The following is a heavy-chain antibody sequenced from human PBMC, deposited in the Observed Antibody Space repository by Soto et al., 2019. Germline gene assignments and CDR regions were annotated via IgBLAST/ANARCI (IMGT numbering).Heavy chain of an antibody. CDR3: AKTGGDSGYWGKGTLVTVSSCKTMHSRGWFDP. CDR2: TYYRSKWYN. V-gene: IGHV6-1*01. Sequence: SQTLSLTGAISGDSVSSNSAAWNWIRQSPSRGLEWLGRTYYRSKWYNDYAASVKSRITISPDTSKNQFSLQLNSVTPEDTAVYYCAKTGGDSGYWGKGTLVTVSSCKTMHSRGWFDPWGQAPLLTVS. J-gene: IGHJ5*02. CDR1: GDSVSSNSAA. D-gene: IGHD2-21*02.